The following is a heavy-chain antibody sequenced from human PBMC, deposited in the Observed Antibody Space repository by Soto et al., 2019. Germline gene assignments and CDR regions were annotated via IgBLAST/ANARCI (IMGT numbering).Heavy chain of an antibody. V-gene: IGHV4-34*01. D-gene: IGHD6-6*01. CDR2: INHSGST. J-gene: IGHJ6*03. CDR3: ARGTSSIAARPNYYYYMDV. Sequence: SETLSLTCAVYGGSFSGYYWSWIRQPPGKGLEWIGEINHSGSTNYNPSLKSRVTISVDTSKNQFSLKLSSVTAADTAVYYCARGTSSIAARPNYYYYMDVWGKGTAVTVSS. CDR1: GGSFSGYY.